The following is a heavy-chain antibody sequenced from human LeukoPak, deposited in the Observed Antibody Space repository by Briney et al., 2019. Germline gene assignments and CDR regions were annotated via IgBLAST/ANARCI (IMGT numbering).Heavy chain of an antibody. CDR2: FYYTGST. CDR3: ARRRGDGDYRPES. Sequence: SETLSLTCTVSIGSISSSTYYWGWIRQPPGKGLEWIGNFYYTGSTYYNPSLKSRVTISIDTSKNHFSLTLTSVTAADTSVYYCARRRGDGDYRPESWGQGTLVTVSS. J-gene: IGHJ5*02. V-gene: IGHV4-39*02. D-gene: IGHD4-17*01. CDR1: IGSISSSTYY.